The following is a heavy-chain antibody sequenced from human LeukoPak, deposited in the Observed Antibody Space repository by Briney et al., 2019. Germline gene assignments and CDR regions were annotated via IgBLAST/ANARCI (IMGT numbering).Heavy chain of an antibody. V-gene: IGHV4-38-2*02. D-gene: IGHD3-22*01. CDR2: IYHSGTT. CDR1: GYSISSGYY. CDR3: ARFREGSVYNSPFNT. Sequence: SETLSLTCTVSGYSISSGYYWGWIRQPPGKGLEWIGSIYHSGTTYRHPSLKSRVTISVDTSKNQFSLKLSSVTAADTAVYYSARFREGSVYNSPFNTGARGPLVTAS. J-gene: IGHJ4*02.